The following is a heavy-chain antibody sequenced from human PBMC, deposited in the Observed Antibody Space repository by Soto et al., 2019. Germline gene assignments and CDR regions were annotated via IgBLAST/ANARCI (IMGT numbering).Heavy chain of an antibody. CDR1: GGSISGFY. CDR3: ARAPMVITRSYFDN. CDR2: ISYSGNT. Sequence: SETLSLTCNVSGGSISGFYWSWIRQPPGKGLEWIGYISYSGNTNYSPSLKSRVTISVDTSKKQLSLKLTSVTTADTAVYFCARAPMVITRSYFDNWGQGTPVTVSS. D-gene: IGHD1-20*01. V-gene: IGHV4-59*01. J-gene: IGHJ4*02.